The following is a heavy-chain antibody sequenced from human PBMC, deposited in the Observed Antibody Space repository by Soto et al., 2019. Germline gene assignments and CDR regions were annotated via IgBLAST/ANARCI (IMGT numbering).Heavy chain of an antibody. CDR1: GFTFSSYA. V-gene: IGHV3-23*01. CDR2: ISGSGGST. CDR3: AKVGLHLGELSSDAFDI. J-gene: IGHJ3*02. Sequence: GGSLRLSCAASGFTFSSYAMSGVRQAPGKGLEWVSAISGSGGSTYYADSVKGRFTISRDNSKNTLYLQMNSLRAEDTAVYYCAKVGLHLGELSSDAFDIWGQGTMVTVSS. D-gene: IGHD3-16*02.